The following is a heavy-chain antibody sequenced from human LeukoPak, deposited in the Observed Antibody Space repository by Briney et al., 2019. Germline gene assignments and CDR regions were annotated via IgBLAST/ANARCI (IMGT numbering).Heavy chain of an antibody. D-gene: IGHD4-23*01. V-gene: IGHV1-24*01. J-gene: IGHJ6*02. CDR1: GYTLTELS. CDR3: ATRVFGGYGMDV. Sequence: GASVKVSCKVSGYTLTELSMHWVRQAPGKGLEWMGGFDPEDGETIYAQKFQGRVTMTEDTSTDTAYMELSSLRSEDTAVYYCATRVFGGYGMDVWGQGTTVTVSS. CDR2: FDPEDGET.